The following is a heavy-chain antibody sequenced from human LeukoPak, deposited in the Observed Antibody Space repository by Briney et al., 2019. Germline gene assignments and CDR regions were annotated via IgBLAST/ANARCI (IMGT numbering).Heavy chain of an antibody. J-gene: IGHJ6*02. D-gene: IGHD2-15*01. V-gene: IGHV1-3*01. Sequence: ASVKVSCKASGYTFTSYAMHWVRQAPGQRLEWMGWINAGNGNTKYSQKFQGRVIITRDTSASTAYMELSSLRSEDTAVYYCARDLSCSGGSCYSGRYYGMDVWGQGTTVTVSS. CDR2: INAGNGNT. CDR3: ARDLSCSGGSCYSGRYYGMDV. CDR1: GYTFTSYA.